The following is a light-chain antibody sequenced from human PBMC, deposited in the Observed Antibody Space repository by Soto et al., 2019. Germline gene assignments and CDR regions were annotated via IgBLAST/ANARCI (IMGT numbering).Light chain of an antibody. CDR1: QGLVYSDGNTY. CDR3: MQGTHWPFT. V-gene: IGKV2-30*01. CDR2: RVS. J-gene: IGKJ3*01. Sequence: DVVMTQSPLSLPVTLGQPASISCRSSQGLVYSDGNTYLNWFHHRPGQSPRRLIFRVSDGDSGVPDRFSGSGAGTDSTLKISRVEAEDVGVYYCMQGTHWPFTFGPGTKVDIK.